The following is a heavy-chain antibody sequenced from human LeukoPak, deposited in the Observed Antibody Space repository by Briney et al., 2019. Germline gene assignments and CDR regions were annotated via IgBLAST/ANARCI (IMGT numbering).Heavy chain of an antibody. V-gene: IGHV4-39*01. J-gene: IGHJ1*01. D-gene: IGHD2-2*01. CDR2: IYYSGST. Sequence: SETLSLTCTVSGGSISSSSYYWGWSRQPPGKGLEWIGSIYYSGSTYYNPSLKSRVTISVDTSKNQFSLKLSSVTAADTAVYYCARTPYCSSTSCFAEYFQHWGQGTLVTVSS. CDR3: ARTPYCSSTSCFAEYFQH. CDR1: GGSISSSSYY.